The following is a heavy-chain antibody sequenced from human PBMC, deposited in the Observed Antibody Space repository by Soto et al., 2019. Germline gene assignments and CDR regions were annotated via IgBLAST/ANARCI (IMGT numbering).Heavy chain of an antibody. V-gene: IGHV4-34*01. CDR3: ARLDDILTGSPNWFDP. CDR1: GGSFSGYY. CDR2: INHSGST. J-gene: IGHJ5*02. Sequence: PSETLSLTCAAYGGSFSGYYWSWIRQPPGKGLEWIGEINHSGSTNYNPSLKSRVTISVDTSKNQFSLKLSSVTAADTAVYYCARLDDILTGSPNWFDPWGQGTLVTVSS. D-gene: IGHD3-9*01.